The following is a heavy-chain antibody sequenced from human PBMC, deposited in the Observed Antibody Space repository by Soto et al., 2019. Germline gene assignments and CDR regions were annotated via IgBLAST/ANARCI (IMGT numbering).Heavy chain of an antibody. CDR3: ASHFYGRTIFGVEEDYYYGMDV. Sequence: ASVKVSCKASGGTFSSYAISWVRQAPGQGLEWMVGIIPIFGTANYAQKFQGRVTITADESTSTAYMELSSLRSEDTAVYYCASHFYGRTIFGVEEDYYYGMDVWGQGTTVTVSS. J-gene: IGHJ6*02. V-gene: IGHV1-69*13. D-gene: IGHD3-3*01. CDR2: IIPIFGTA. CDR1: GGTFSSYA.